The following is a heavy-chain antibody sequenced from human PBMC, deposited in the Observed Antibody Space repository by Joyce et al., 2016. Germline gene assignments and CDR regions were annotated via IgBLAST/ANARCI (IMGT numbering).Heavy chain of an antibody. CDR1: GGSISSSSYY. D-gene: IGHD3-3*01. CDR3: TRDGFLEWLGDDY. J-gene: IGHJ4*02. CDR2: IYDSGST. V-gene: IGHV4-39*07. Sequence: QLQLQESGPGLVKPSETLSLTCTVSGGSISSSSYYWGWIRQPPGKGLDWIGNIYDSGSTYYNPSLKSRVTISLDTSKNQFSLKLSSVTAADTAMYYCTRDGFLEWLGDDYWGQGTLVTVSS.